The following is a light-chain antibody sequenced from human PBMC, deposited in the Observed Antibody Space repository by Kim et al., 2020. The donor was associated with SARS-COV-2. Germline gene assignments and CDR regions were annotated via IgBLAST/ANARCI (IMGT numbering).Light chain of an antibody. CDR2: AAS. CDR3: QQDDSYPRT. Sequence: DIQMTQSPSSLSASVGDRVTITCRASQGIGSCLAWYQQKPEEAPKFLIYAASSLQSGVPSRFSGSGSGTDFTLTISSLQPEDFATYYCQQDDSYPRTFGRGTKVDIK. V-gene: IGKV1D-16*01. J-gene: IGKJ1*01. CDR1: QGIGSC.